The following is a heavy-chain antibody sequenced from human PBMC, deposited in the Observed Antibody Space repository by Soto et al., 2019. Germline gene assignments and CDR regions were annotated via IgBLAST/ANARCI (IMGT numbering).Heavy chain of an antibody. V-gene: IGHV3-21*01. Sequence: EVQLVESGGGLVKPGGSLRLSCAGSGFSFSTSTMNWVRQAPGKGLEFVXSXXXTXXDRYYIXSVKXRFTXXRXNAXXXXXXXXXXXXXXXXXXYXCVCDDNRRYWGQGTLVTVSS. CDR2: XXXTXXDR. D-gene: IGHD3-10*02. CDR3: VCDDNRRY. J-gene: IGHJ4*02. CDR1: GFSFSTST.